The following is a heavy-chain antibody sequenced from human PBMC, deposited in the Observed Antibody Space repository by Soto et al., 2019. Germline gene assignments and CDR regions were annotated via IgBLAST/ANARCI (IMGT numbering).Heavy chain of an antibody. J-gene: IGHJ3*02. D-gene: IGHD1-26*01. V-gene: IGHV1-24*01. Sequence: SVKGSFKVSVYTLTELFMQLLRQAPGKGLEWMGGFDPEDGETIYAQKFQGRVTMTDDTSTDTAYMELSRLKSEDTAVYYCATSFIVGAIRRAILNAFDIWGQGTMVTVSS. CDR1: VYTLTELF. CDR2: FDPEDGET. CDR3: ATSFIVGAIRRAILNAFDI.